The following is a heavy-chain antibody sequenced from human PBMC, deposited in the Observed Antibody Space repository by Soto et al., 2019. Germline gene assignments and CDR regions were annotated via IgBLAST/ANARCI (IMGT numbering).Heavy chain of an antibody. Sequence: SVKVSCKASGYTFTSYGISWVRQAPGQGLEWMGRIIPNNGIANYAQKFQGRVTITADKSTSTAYMELSSPRSEDTAVYYCARDVAAAGTENWFDPWGQGTLVTVSS. J-gene: IGHJ5*02. CDR1: GYTFTSYG. CDR3: ARDVAAAGTENWFDP. D-gene: IGHD6-13*01. CDR2: IIPNNGIA. V-gene: IGHV1-69*04.